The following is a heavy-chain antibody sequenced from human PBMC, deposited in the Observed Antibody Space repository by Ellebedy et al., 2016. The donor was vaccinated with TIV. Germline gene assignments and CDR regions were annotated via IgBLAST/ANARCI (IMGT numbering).Heavy chain of an antibody. CDR1: GGSVSSDY. D-gene: IGHD2-15*01. CDR2: VYSGGRT. J-gene: IGHJ2*01. CDR3: ARSTSSTWSYFDY. Sequence: MPSETLSLTCTVSGGSVSSDYWSWIRQPPGRGLEWVGYVYSGGRTTYTPSLKSRVTISADTSRTQFSLQLTSMSTADTAVYYCARSTSSTWSYFDYWGRGTPVTVSS. V-gene: IGHV4-59*02.